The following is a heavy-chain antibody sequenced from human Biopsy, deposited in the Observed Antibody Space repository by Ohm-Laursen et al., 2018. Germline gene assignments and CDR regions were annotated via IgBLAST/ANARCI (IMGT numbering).Heavy chain of an antibody. V-gene: IGHV3-23*01. CDR3: VKQWGGYNFDS. CDR2: IDVSDYNT. Sequence: SLRLSCTASGFTFSDYAMSWVRQAPGKGLEWVAHIDVSDYNTYYADSVRGRFTISRDNSKQMVHLEINSLTAGDTAVYYCVKQWGGYNFDSWGQGTLVTVSP. J-gene: IGHJ5*01. CDR1: GFTFSDYA. D-gene: IGHD1-14*01.